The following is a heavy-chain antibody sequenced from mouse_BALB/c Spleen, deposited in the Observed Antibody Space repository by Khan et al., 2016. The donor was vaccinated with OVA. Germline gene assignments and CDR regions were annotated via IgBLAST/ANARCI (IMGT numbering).Heavy chain of an antibody. CDR3: ARTARIEY. J-gene: IGHJ2*01. D-gene: IGHD1-2*01. V-gene: IGHV3-2*02. Sequence: VQLVESGPGLVKPSQSLSLTCTVTGYSITSGYGWNWIRQFPGNKLEWMGYISYSGSTNYNPSLKSRISITRDTSKNQFFLQLNSVTTEDTATYYSARTARIEYWGQGTTLTVSS. CDR1: GYSITSGYG. CDR2: ISYSGST.